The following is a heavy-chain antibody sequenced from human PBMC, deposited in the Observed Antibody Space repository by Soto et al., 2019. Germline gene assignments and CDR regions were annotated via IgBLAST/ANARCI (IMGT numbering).Heavy chain of an antibody. CDR3: AKDRIGDYYGDAFDI. CDR2: ISGSGGST. CDR1: GFTFSSYA. D-gene: IGHD1-26*01. Sequence: EVQLLESGGGLVQPGGSLRLSCAASGFTFSSYAMSWVRQAPGKGLEWVSAISGSGGSTYYADSVKGRFTISRDNSKNTLYRQMNSLRAEDTGVYYCAKDRIGDYYGDAFDIWGQGTMVTVSS. V-gene: IGHV3-23*01. J-gene: IGHJ3*02.